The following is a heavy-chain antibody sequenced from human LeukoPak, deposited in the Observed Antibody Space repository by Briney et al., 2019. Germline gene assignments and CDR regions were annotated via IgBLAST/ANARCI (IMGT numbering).Heavy chain of an antibody. CDR1: GYTFTSYY. D-gene: IGHD1-26*01. J-gene: IGHJ5*02. Sequence: ASVKVSCKASGYTFTSYYMHWVRQAPGQGLEWMGVIYPSGGSTSYAQKFQGRVTMTRDTSTSTVYMELSSLRSEDTAVYYCASSSGGGYEDWFDPWGQGTLVTVSS. V-gene: IGHV1-46*01. CDR3: ASSSGGGYEDWFDP. CDR2: IYPSGGST.